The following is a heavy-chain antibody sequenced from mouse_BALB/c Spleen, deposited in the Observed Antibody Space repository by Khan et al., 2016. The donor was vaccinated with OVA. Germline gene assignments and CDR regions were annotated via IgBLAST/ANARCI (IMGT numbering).Heavy chain of an antibody. D-gene: IGHD2-2*01. CDR1: GYSFTSYC. J-gene: IGHJ3*01. CDR3: ARGGYGSFAY. CDR2: INPSTGYT. Sequence: QVQLKESGAELAKPGASVKMSCKASGYSFTSYCKHWVRQRPGQGLEWIGYINPSTGYTGYNQKFKDKATLTEDKSSSPAYMQLSSLTSEDSAVYYCARGGYGSFAYWGQGTLVTVSA. V-gene: IGHV1-7*01.